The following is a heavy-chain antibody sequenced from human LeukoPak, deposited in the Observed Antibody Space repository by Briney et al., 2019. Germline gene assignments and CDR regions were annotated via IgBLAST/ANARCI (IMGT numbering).Heavy chain of an antibody. J-gene: IGHJ5*02. Sequence: GGSLRLSCAASGFTFDDYAMNWVRQAPGKGLEWVSYISSSSTIYYADSVKGRFTISRDNAKNSLYLQMNSLRAEDTAVYYCARDSLEQWLVKYNWFDPWGQGTLVTVSS. CDR2: ISSSSTI. V-gene: IGHV3-69-1*01. D-gene: IGHD6-19*01. CDR3: ARDSLEQWLVKYNWFDP. CDR1: GFTFDDYA.